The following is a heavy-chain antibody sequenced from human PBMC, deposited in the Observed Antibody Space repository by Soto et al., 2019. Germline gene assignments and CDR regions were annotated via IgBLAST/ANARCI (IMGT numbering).Heavy chain of an antibody. J-gene: IGHJ4*02. CDR3: SRMVATIGKFDY. V-gene: IGHV3-74*01. CDR1: GFTFSSYW. D-gene: IGHD5-12*01. CDR2: INGDGSST. Sequence: EVQLVESGGGLVQPGGSLRLSCAASGFTFSSYWMHWVRQVPGKGLVCVSRINGDGSSTSYADSVKGRFTISRDNAKNTLYLQMNSLRAEDTAVYYCSRMVATIGKFDYWGQGTLVTVYS.